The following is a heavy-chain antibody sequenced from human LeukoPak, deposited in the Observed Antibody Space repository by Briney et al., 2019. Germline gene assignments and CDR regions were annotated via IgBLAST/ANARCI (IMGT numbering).Heavy chain of an antibody. J-gene: IGHJ4*02. V-gene: IGHV4-61*02. D-gene: IGHD6-19*01. CDR2: IYTSGST. Sequence: PSETLSLTCTVPGGSISSGSYYWSWMPQPAGKGLEWIGRIYTSGSTNYNPSLKSRVTISVDTSKNQFSLKLSSVTAADTAVYYCARVAGSGWYPGGYFDYWGQGTLVTVSS. CDR1: GGSISSGSYY. CDR3: ARVAGSGWYPGGYFDY.